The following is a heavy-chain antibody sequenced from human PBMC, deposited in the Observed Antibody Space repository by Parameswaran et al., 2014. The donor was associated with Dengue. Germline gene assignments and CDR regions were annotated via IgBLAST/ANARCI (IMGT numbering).Heavy chain of an antibody. Sequence: WVRQAPGQGLEWMGWINPNNGGTNYAQKFQGRVTMTRDTSISTAYMELRRLRSDDTAVYYCARDLLEVRGRGYYYYGMDAWGQGTTVTVSS. V-gene: IGHV1-2*02. CDR2: INPNNGGT. J-gene: IGHJ6*02. D-gene: IGHD1-1*01. CDR3: ARDLLEVRGRGYYYYGMDA.